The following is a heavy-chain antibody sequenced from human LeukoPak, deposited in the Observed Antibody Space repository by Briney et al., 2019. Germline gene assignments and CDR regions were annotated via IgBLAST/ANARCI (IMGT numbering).Heavy chain of an antibody. V-gene: IGHV6-1*01. CDR2: TYYRSKWYN. Sequence: SQTLSLTCAISGDSVSTNTVASHWIRQSPSRGLEWLGRTYYRSKWYNEYAVSVKSRITINTDTTKNHFSLHLNSLTPEDTAMYYCARDYEWLDFWGQGTLVTVSS. CDR1: GDSVSTNTVA. J-gene: IGHJ4*02. D-gene: IGHD6-19*01. CDR3: ARDYEWLDF.